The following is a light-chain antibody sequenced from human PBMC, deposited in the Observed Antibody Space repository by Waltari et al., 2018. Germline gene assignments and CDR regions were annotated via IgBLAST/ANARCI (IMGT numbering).Light chain of an antibody. CDR1: QSFSSY. Sequence: EIVLTQSQAPLSLYPGERATIYCRASQSFSSYLALYQQKPGQAPRFLIYDASTRATGIPARFSGSGSGTDFTLTISSLEPEDFAVHYCHQCSHWPPRTFGQGTKLEI. J-gene: IGKJ2*01. CDR3: HQCSHWPPRT. CDR2: DAS. V-gene: IGKV3-11*01.